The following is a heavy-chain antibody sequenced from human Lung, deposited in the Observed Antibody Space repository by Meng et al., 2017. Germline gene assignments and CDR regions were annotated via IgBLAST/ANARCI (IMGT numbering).Heavy chain of an antibody. J-gene: IGHJ4*02. D-gene: IGHD4-11*01. V-gene: IGHV4-34*01. CDR3: ARGPTTMAHDFDY. CDR2: INHSGST. CDR1: GGSFSDYC. Sequence: QVQLQQGGAGLLKPSETLSLPCVVSGGSFSDYCWGWIRQPPGKGLEWIGEINHSGSTNYNPSLESRATISVDTSQNNLSLKLSSVTAADSAVYYCARGPTTMAHDFDYWGQGTLVTVSS.